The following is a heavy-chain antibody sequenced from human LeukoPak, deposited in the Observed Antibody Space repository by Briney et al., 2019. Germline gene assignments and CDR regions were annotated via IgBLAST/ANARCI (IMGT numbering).Heavy chain of an antibody. V-gene: IGHV3-21*01. D-gene: IGHD2-2*01. Sequence: GGSLRLSCAASGFIFSDYWMSWVRQAPGKGLEWVSSISSSSSYIYYADSVKGRFTISRDNAKNSLYLQMNSLRAEDTAVYYCARRQLPDAFDIWGQGTMVTVSS. CDR3: ARRQLPDAFDI. CDR2: ISSSSSYI. CDR1: GFIFSDYW. J-gene: IGHJ3*02.